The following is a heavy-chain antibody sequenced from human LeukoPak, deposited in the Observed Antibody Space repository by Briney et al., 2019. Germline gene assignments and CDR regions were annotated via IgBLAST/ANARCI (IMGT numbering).Heavy chain of an antibody. Sequence: PSETLSLTCAVYGGSFSGYYWNWIRQPPRKGLEWIGEINHSGSTNYNPSLKSRVAISVDTSKNQFSLKLSSVTAADTAVYYCARGDDSSGLKDYFDYWGQGTLVTVSS. J-gene: IGHJ4*02. CDR1: GGSFSGYY. CDR3: ARGDDSSGLKDYFDY. CDR2: INHSGST. V-gene: IGHV4-34*01. D-gene: IGHD3-22*01.